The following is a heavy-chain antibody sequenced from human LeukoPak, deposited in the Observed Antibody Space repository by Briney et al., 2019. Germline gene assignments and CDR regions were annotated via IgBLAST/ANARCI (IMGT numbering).Heavy chain of an antibody. CDR2: VYQSGYT. D-gene: IGHD5-18*01. V-gene: IGHV4-4*02. Sequence: SETLSLTCNVSGAPIISTNWWNWVRQPPGKGLEWIGEVYQSGYTKYNPSLKSRVTISVDKSKNQFSLRLNSVTAADTAVYYCARYNYGYDALDFWGQGTMVTVSS. CDR1: GAPIISTNW. CDR3: ARYNYGYDALDF. J-gene: IGHJ3*01.